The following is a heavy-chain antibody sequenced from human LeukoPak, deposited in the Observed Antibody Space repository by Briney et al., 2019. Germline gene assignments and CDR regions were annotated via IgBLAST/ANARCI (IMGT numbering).Heavy chain of an antibody. D-gene: IGHD3-16*01. CDR2: ISSSSSYI. V-gene: IGHV3-21*01. CDR1: GFTFSSYS. CDR3: ASAYQDDAFDI. J-gene: IGHJ3*02. Sequence: PGGSLRLSCAASGFTFSSYSMNWVRQAPGKGLEGVSSISSSSSYIYYADSVKGRFTISRDNAKNSLYLQMNSLRAEDTAVYYCASAYQDDAFDIWGQGTMVTVSS.